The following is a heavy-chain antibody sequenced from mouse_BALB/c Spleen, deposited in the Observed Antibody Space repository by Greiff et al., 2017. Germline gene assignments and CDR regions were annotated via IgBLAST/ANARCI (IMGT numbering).Heavy chain of an antibody. D-gene: IGHD1-1*01. Sequence: EVQLVESGAELVKPGASVKLSCTASGFNIKDTYMHWVKQRPEQGLEWIGRIDPANGNTKYDPKFQGKATITADTSSNTAYLQLSSLTSEDTAVYYCQDYYGSSLYAMDYWGQGTSVTVSS. CDR3: QDYYGSSLYAMDY. CDR2: IDPANGNT. V-gene: IGHV14-3*02. CDR1: GFNIKDTY. J-gene: IGHJ4*01.